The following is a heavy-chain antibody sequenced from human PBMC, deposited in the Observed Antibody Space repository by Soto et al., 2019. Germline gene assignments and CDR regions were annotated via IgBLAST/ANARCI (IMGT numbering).Heavy chain of an antibody. CDR1: GFSLSPYW. Sequence: PGGSLRLSCAASGFSLSPYWMHWVRQVPGRGLEWVARLSSDGFGAAYAASVKGRFFISRDIARNTLSLQMNSLRADDTAVYYCARDLGGPDYWGRGTSVTVSS. CDR3: ARDLGGPDY. CDR2: LSSDGFGA. J-gene: IGHJ4*02. D-gene: IGHD3-16*01. V-gene: IGHV3-74*03.